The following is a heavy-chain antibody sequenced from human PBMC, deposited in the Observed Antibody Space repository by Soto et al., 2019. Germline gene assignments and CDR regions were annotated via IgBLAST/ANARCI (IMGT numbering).Heavy chain of an antibody. CDR1: SGSISNSY. D-gene: IGHD3-10*01. J-gene: IGHJ6*02. Sequence: QVQLQESGPGLVRPSETLSLTCTVSSGSISNSYWSWIRQSPGKGLEWFGDIYSSGSTNYNPSLKSRVTISVDTSKNQLSLKLSSLIAADTAVYYCARHSPPFFYGSGPWDVWGQGTTVTVSS. CDR2: IYSSGST. V-gene: IGHV4-59*08. CDR3: ARHSPPFFYGSGPWDV.